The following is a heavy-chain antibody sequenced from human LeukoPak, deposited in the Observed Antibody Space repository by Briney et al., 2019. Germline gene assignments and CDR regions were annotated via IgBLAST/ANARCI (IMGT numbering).Heavy chain of an antibody. J-gene: IGHJ4*02. V-gene: IGHV3-21*06. Sequence: GGSLRLSCAASGFTFSTYTMNWVRQAPGKGLEWLSSISPSSSYIYYADSVKGRFTISRDNAKNSLYLQMNSLRAEDTAVYYCARKGLGSYSDFDYWGQGTLVTVSS. D-gene: IGHD1-26*01. CDR2: ISPSSSYI. CDR3: ARKGLGSYSDFDY. CDR1: GFTFSTYT.